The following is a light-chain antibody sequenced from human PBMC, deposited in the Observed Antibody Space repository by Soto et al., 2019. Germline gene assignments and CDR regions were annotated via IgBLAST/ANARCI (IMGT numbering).Light chain of an antibody. J-gene: IGKJ1*01. CDR2: GAS. CDR1: QGVGSS. CDR3: QQYSEWPWT. V-gene: IGKV3-15*01. Sequence: EIVMTQSPATLSVSPGERATLSCRVSQGVGSSVAWYQHKPGQTPRPLMHGASTRAIGIPARFSGSGSGTEFTLTISSLQSEDFAVYYCQQYSEWPWTFGQGTKVEIK.